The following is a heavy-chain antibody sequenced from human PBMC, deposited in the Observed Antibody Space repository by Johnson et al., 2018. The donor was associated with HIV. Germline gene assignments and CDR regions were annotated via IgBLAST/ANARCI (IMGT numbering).Heavy chain of an antibody. V-gene: IGHV3-9*01. Sequence: VQLVESGGGVVQPGRSLRLSCAASGFTFDDYAMHWVRQAPGKGLEWVSGISWNSGSIGYADSVKGRFTISRDNAKNTLDLQMNSLRAEDTAVYYCARARTTVTILDAFDIWGQGTMVTVSS. J-gene: IGHJ3*02. CDR3: ARARTTVTILDAFDI. CDR2: ISWNSGSI. CDR1: GFTFDDYA. D-gene: IGHD4-17*01.